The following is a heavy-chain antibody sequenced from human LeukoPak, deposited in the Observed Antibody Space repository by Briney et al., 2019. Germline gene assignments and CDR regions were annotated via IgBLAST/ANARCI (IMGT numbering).Heavy chain of an antibody. J-gene: IGHJ4*02. D-gene: IGHD3-22*01. CDR1: GYSFTSYW. CDR2: IYPGDSDT. V-gene: IGHV5-51*01. CDR3: ARRSSYDSSGYYYGSFDY. Sequence: GESLKISCKGSGYSFTSYWIGWVRQVPGKGLEWMGIIYPGDSDTRYSPSFQGQVTISADKSISTAYLQWSSLKASDTAMYYCARRSSYDSSGYYYGSFDYWGQGTLVTVSS.